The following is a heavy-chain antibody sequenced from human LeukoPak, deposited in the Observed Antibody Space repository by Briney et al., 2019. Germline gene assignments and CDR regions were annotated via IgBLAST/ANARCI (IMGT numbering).Heavy chain of an antibody. V-gene: IGHV3-9*01. CDR1: GFTFDDYA. CDR3: AKGPHYYDSSGYPYYFDY. CDR2: ISWNSGSI. J-gene: IGHJ4*02. Sequence: PGGSLRLSCAASGFTFDDYAMHWVRQAPGKGLEWVSGISWNSGSIGYADSVKGRFTISRDNAKNSLYLQMNSLRAEDTALYYCAKGPHYYDSSGYPYYFDYWGQGTLVTVSS. D-gene: IGHD3-22*01.